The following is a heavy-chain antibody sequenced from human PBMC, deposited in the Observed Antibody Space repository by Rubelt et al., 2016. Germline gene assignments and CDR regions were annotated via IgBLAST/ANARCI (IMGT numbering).Heavy chain of an antibody. CDR1: GGSISSYY. CDR2: IHYSGST. D-gene: IGHD3-10*01. J-gene: IGHJ4*02. Sequence: QVQLQESGPGLVKASETLSLTCTVSGGSISSYYWSWIRQPPGKGPEWIGYIHYSGSTNYNPSLKSRVTILVDTSKNQFSLKLSVGTAADTAVYYCARRGVSGYVDSWGQGTLVTVSS. CDR3: ARRGVSGYVDS. V-gene: IGHV4-59*08.